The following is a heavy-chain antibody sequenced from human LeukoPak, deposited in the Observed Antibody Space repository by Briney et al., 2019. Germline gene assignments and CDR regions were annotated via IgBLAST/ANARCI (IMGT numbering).Heavy chain of an antibody. CDR3: ARVTESYGSGRRHNYYYYYMDV. J-gene: IGHJ6*03. CDR2: IHNSGTT. V-gene: IGHV4-38-2*02. Sequence: SETLSLTCTVSGYSISSGYYWGWIRQPPGRGLEWIGSIHNSGTTYYNPSLKSRVTISVDTSKNQFSLKLSSVTAADTAVYYCARVTESYGSGRRHNYYYYYMDVWGKGTTVTISS. D-gene: IGHD3-10*01. CDR1: GYSISSGYY.